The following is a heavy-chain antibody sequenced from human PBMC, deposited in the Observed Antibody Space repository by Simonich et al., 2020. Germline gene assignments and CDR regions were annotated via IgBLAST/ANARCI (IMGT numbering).Heavy chain of an antibody. V-gene: IGHV4-34*01. Sequence: QVQLQQWGAGLLKPSETLSLTCAVYGGSFSGYYWSWIRQPPGKGLEWIGEINHSENTNYNTTIKSRVNISIDTSKNQFSLKLSSVTAADTAVYYGARGLRVAAAGTAFQHWGQGTLVTVSS. J-gene: IGHJ1*01. CDR3: ARGLRVAAAGTAFQH. D-gene: IGHD6-13*01. CDR1: GGSFSGYY. CDR2: INHSENT.